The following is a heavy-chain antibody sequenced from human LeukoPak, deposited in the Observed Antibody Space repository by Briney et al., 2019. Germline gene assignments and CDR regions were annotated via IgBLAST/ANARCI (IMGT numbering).Heavy chain of an antibody. CDR2: IYPGDSDT. V-gene: IGHV5-51*01. Sequence: GESLKISCKGSGYSFTSYWIGWVRPMPGKGLEWMGIIYPGDSDTRYSPSFQGQVTVSADKSISTAHLQGSSLKGSDTPMEYCARGTTALPYFDYRGQGTLVTVCS. CDR1: GYSFTSYW. J-gene: IGHJ4*02. CDR3: ARGTTALPYFDY. D-gene: IGHD4-11*01.